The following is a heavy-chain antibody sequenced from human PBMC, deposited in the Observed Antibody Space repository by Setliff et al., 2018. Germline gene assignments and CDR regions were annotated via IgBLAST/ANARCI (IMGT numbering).Heavy chain of an antibody. D-gene: IGHD2-21*02. CDR2: ISGTGIPI. J-gene: IGHJ3*02. Sequence: GGSLRLSCSASGFTFSRYAMHWVRQAPGKGLESVSAISGTGIPIYYADSVKARFTISRDDGKNTLFLQMTSLRADDTAVYYCVKDPSVYGADSGSIWGQGTMVTVSS. V-gene: IGHV3-64D*09. CDR3: VKDPSVYGADSGSI. CDR1: GFTFSRYA.